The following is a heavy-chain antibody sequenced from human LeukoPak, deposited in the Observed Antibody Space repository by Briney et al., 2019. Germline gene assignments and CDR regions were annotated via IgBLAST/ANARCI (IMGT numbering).Heavy chain of an antibody. CDR2: INPNSGDT. D-gene: IGHD2-21*02. J-gene: IGHJ4*02. Sequence: ASVKVSCKASGYTFSAYYMHWVRQAPGQGLEWMGRINPNSGDTNNAQNFQGRVTLTRDTSISTAYMELSRLRSDDTAVYYCARDYCAGGCFPDYWGQGTLVTVSS. V-gene: IGHV1-2*06. CDR1: GYTFSAYY. CDR3: ARDYCAGGCFPDY.